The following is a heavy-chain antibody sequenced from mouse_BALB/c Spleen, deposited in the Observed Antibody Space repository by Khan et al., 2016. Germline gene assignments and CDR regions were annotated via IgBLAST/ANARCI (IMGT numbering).Heavy chain of an antibody. CDR2: ISSGGGNT. Sequence: EVELVESGGGLVKPGGSLKLSCAASGFTFSSYTMSWVRQTPEKRLEWVATISSGGGNTYYPDSVKGRFTISRDNAKNNLYLQMSSLRSEDTALYYCGRYSSRKWYFDVWGAGTTVTVSS. D-gene: IGHD1-1*01. V-gene: IGHV5-9*03. CDR1: GFTFSSYT. J-gene: IGHJ1*01. CDR3: GRYSSRKWYFDV.